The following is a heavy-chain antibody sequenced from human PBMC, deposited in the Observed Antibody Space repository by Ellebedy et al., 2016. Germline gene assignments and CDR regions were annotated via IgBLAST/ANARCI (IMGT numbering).Heavy chain of an antibody. CDR1: GGSVKTGSYY. J-gene: IGHJ6*03. D-gene: IGHD3-10*01. CDR2: IYYSGSP. CDR3: ARVVPYGETPYMDV. V-gene: IGHV4-61*01. Sequence: SETLSLTCTVSGGSVKTGSYYWVWIRQPPGKGLEYVGSIYYSGSPNYNPALKSRVTVALDTSKNQFSLNLRSVTAADTAVYYCARVVPYGETPYMDVWGTGTTVAVSS.